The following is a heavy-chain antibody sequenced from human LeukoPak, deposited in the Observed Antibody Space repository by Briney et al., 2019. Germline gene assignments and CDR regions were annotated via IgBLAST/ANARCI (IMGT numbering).Heavy chain of an antibody. CDR3: ARWGTWRLFGVPS. V-gene: IGHV1-18*01. Sequence: ASVKVSRKASGYTLTSYGINWMRQAPGQGLEWMGWISTQSGNTNYAQKVQGRLTLTTDRSTNTAYMELSRLRSDDTAVYYCARWGTWRLFGVPSWGQGTLVTVSS. J-gene: IGHJ4*02. D-gene: IGHD3-3*01. CDR2: ISTQSGNT. CDR1: GYTLTSYG.